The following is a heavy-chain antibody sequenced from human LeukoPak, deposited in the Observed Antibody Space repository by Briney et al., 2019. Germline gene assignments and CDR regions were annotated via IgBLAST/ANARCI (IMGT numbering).Heavy chain of an antibody. CDR3: AREPFADYDSSGNLPSPFDY. Sequence: ASVKVSCKASGYTFTSYDINWVRQATGQGLEWMGWMNPNSGNTGYAQKFQGRVTITRNTSISTVYMELSSVRSEDTAVYYCAREPFADYDSSGNLPSPFDYWGQGTLVTVSS. CDR2: MNPNSGNT. J-gene: IGHJ4*02. D-gene: IGHD3-22*01. V-gene: IGHV1-8*03. CDR1: GYTFTSYD.